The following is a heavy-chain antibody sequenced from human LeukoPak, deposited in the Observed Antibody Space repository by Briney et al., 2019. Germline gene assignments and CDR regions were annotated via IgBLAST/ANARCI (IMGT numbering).Heavy chain of an antibody. CDR3: ARDRGYSATYYFDY. CDR1: GFTFSSYA. CDR2: IWYDGSNK. D-gene: IGHD3-22*01. V-gene: IGHV3-33*08. Sequence: GGSLRLSCAASGFTFSSYAMSWVRQAPGKGLEWVAVIWYDGSNKYYADSVKGRFTISRDNSKNTLYLQMSSLRAEDTAVYYCARDRGYSATYYFDYWGQGTLVTVSS. J-gene: IGHJ4*02.